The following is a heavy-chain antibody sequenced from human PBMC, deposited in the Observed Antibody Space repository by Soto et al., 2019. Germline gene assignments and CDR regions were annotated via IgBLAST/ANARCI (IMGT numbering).Heavy chain of an antibody. J-gene: IGHJ4*02. Sequence: EVQLLESGGDLVQPGGSLRLSCAASGLTFSSYAFSWVRQAPGKGLEWVSAISGGGDQTYYADSVKGRFTISRDNSKNTLYLQMGSLRDEDTAVYYCAKEVQGAGTLYRDQWGQGTLVTVSA. V-gene: IGHV3-23*01. CDR1: GLTFSSYA. CDR3: AKEVQGAGTLYRDQ. CDR2: ISGGGDQT. D-gene: IGHD6-13*01.